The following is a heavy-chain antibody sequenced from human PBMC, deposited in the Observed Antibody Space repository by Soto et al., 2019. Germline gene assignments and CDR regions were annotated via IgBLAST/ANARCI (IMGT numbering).Heavy chain of an antibody. Sequence: PSETLSLTCAVSSGSISSSNWWSWVRQPPGKGLEWIGEIYHSGSTNYNPSLKSRVTISVDKSKNQFSLKLSSVTAADTAVYYCAREGEYCSGGSCYFPVWGQGTLVTVSS. D-gene: IGHD2-15*01. J-gene: IGHJ4*02. CDR1: SGSISSSNW. CDR2: IYHSGST. CDR3: AREGEYCSGGSCYFPV. V-gene: IGHV4-4*02.